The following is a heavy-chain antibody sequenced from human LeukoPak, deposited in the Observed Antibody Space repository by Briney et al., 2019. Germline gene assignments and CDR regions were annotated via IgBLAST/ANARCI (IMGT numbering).Heavy chain of an antibody. D-gene: IGHD6-13*01. V-gene: IGHV3-30*04. CDR1: GFTFSSYA. Sequence: GGSLRLSCAASGFTFSSYAMHWVRQAPGKGLEWVAVISYDGSNKYYADSVKGRFTISRDNSKNTLHLQMNSLRAEDTAVYYCAREDSSSWCPDYWGQGTLVTVSS. J-gene: IGHJ4*02. CDR3: AREDSSSWCPDY. CDR2: ISYDGSNK.